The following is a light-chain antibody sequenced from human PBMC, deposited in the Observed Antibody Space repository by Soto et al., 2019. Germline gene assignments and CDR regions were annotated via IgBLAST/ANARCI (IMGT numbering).Light chain of an antibody. Sequence: DIQVTQSPSTLSASVGDRVTITCRASQSLNSWLAWYQQKPGKAPKLLIYDVYNLESGVPSRFSGSGSGTEFTLTISSLQPEDFATYYCQQYLSHPSCTFGQGTKLEIE. CDR2: DVY. CDR3: QQYLSHPSCT. V-gene: IGKV1-5*01. CDR1: QSLNSW. J-gene: IGKJ2*02.